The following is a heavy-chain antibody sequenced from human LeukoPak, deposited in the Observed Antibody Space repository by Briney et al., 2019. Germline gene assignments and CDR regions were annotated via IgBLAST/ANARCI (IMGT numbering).Heavy chain of an antibody. Sequence: SETLSLTCTVSGGSISSSSYYWGWIRQPPGKGLEWIGSMYYSGSTYYNPSLKSRVTISVDTSKNQFSLKLSSVAAADTAVYYCARWSGSYHYFDYWGQGTLVTVSS. CDR2: MYYSGST. CDR1: GGSISSSSYY. V-gene: IGHV4-39*07. J-gene: IGHJ4*02. CDR3: ARWSGSYHYFDY. D-gene: IGHD1-26*01.